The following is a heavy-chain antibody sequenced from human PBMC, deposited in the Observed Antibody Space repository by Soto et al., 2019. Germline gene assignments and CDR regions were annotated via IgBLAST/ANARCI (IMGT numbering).Heavy chain of an antibody. CDR3: ARDYDYGDYARYYYYYYGMDV. J-gene: IGHJ6*02. CDR2: ISAYNGNT. D-gene: IGHD4-17*01. Sequence: ASVKVSCKASGYTFTSYGISWVRQAPGQGLEWMGWISAYNGNTNYAQKLQGRVTMTTDTSTSTAYMELRSLGSDDTAVYYCARDYDYGDYARYYYYYYGMDVWGQGTTVTVSS. V-gene: IGHV1-18*01. CDR1: GYTFTSYG.